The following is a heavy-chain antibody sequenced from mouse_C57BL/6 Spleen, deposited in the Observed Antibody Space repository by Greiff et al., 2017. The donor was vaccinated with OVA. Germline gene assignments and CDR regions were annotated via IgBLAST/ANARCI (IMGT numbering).Heavy chain of an antibody. V-gene: IGHV1-81*01. CDR3: ARRDYSKGDWYFDV. Sequence: QVHVKQSGAELARPGASVKLSCKAPGYTFTSYGISWVKQRTGQGLEWIGEIYPRSGNTYYNEKFKGKATLTADKSSSTAYMELRSLTSEDSAVYFCARRDYSKGDWYFDVWGTGTTVTVSS. J-gene: IGHJ1*03. CDR1: GYTFTSYG. CDR2: IYPRSGNT. D-gene: IGHD2-5*01.